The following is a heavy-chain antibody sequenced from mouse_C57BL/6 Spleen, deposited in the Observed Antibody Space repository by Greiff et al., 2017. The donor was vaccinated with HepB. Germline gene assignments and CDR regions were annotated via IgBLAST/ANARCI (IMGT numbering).Heavy chain of an antibody. V-gene: IGHV1-50*01. CDR1: GYTFTSYW. CDR3: ARGRNYYGSSPFAY. Sequence: VQLQQPGAELVKPGASVKLSCKASGYTFTSYWMQWVKQRPGQGLEWIGEIDPSDSYTNYNQKFKGKATLTVDTSSSTAYLQLSSLTSEDSAVYYCARGRNYYGSSPFAYWGQGTLVTVSA. CDR2: IDPSDSYT. D-gene: IGHD1-1*01. J-gene: IGHJ3*01.